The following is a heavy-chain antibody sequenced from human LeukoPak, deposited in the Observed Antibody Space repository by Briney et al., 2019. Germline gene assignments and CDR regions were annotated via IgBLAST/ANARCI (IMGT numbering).Heavy chain of an antibody. CDR3: ARDVGAFDI. CDR2: IKQDGSEK. V-gene: IGHV3-7*01. D-gene: IGHD2-15*01. Sequence: ETLSLTCTVSGGSISSYYWSWVRQAPGKGLEWVANIKQDGSEKYYVDSVKGRFTISRDNAKNSLYLQMNSLRAEDTAVYYCARDVGAFDIWGQGTMVTVSS. CDR1: GGSISSYY. J-gene: IGHJ3*02.